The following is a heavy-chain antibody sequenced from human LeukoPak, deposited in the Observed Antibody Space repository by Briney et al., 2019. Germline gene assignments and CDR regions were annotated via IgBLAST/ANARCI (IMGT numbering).Heavy chain of an antibody. D-gene: IGHD5-12*01. CDR1: GGSFSGYY. CDR3: ARKNSGYDWTSYYYYYYMDV. J-gene: IGHJ6*03. Sequence: SETLSLTCAVYGGSFSGYYWSWIRQPPGKGLEWIGEINHSGSTNYNPSLKSRVTISVDTSKNQFSLKLSSVTAADTAVYYCARKNSGYDWTSYYYYYYMDVWGKGTTVTISS. CDR2: INHSGST. V-gene: IGHV4-34*01.